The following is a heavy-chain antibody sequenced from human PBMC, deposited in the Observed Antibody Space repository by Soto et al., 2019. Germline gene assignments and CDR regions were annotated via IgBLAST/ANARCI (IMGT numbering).Heavy chain of an antibody. V-gene: IGHV1-18*01. J-gene: IGHJ4*02. CDR1: GYTFTSYG. CDR3: ARDRGYCSSTSCPDFDY. CDR2: ISAYNGNT. D-gene: IGHD2-2*01. Sequence: QVQLVQSGAEVKKPGASVKVSCKASGYTFTSYGISWVRQAPGQGLEWMGWISAYNGNTNYAQKLQVRGTMTTDTSTSTAYMELRSLRSDDTAVYYCARDRGYCSSTSCPDFDYWGQGTLVTVSS.